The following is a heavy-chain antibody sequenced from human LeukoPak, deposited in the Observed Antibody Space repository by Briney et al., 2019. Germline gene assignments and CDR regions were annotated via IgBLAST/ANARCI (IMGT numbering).Heavy chain of an antibody. CDR2: INPNSGGT. CDR3: ARGGGKLGYYYDSSGYYSPDY. CDR1: GYTFTGYY. V-gene: IGHV1-2*02. J-gene: IGHJ4*02. Sequence: ASVKVSCKASGYTFTGYYMHWVRQAPGQGLEWMGWINPNSGGTNYAQKFQGRVTMTRDTSISTAYMELIRLRSDDTAVYYCARGGGKLGYYYDSSGYYSPDYWGQGTLVTVSS. D-gene: IGHD3-22*01.